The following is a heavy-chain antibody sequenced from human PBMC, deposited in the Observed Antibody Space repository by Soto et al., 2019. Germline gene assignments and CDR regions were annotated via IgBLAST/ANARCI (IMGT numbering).Heavy chain of an antibody. Sequence: PGGSLRLSCAASGFTFSSYWMSWVRQAPGKGLEWVANIKQDGSEKYYVDSVKGRFTISRDNAKNSLYLQMNSLRADDTAVYYCARLNGYCVSTNCHGYYGMDVWGQGTTVTVSS. V-gene: IGHV3-7*02. J-gene: IGHJ6*02. CDR2: IKQDGSEK. D-gene: IGHD2-2*03. CDR3: ARLNGYCVSTNCHGYYGMDV. CDR1: GFTFSSYW.